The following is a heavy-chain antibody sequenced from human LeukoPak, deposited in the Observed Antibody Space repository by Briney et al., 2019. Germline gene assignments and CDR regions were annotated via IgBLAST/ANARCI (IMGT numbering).Heavy chain of an antibody. J-gene: IGHJ4*02. V-gene: IGHV3-21*04. D-gene: IGHD4-17*01. CDR2: ISSSSSYI. Sequence: PGGSLRLSCAASGFTFSSYSMNWVRQAPGKGLEWVSSISSSSSYIYYADSVKGRFTISRDNAKNSLYLQMNSLRADDTAVYYCARGVYGDSHFDYWGQGTLVTVSS. CDR1: GFTFSSYS. CDR3: ARGVYGDSHFDY.